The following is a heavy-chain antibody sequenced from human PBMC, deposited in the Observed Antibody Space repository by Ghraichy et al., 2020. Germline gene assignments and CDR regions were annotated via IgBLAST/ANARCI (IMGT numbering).Heavy chain of an antibody. CDR2: IYSGGGT. CDR3: ASRYGSGSNNHEAYYY. V-gene: IGHV3-66*01. CDR1: GFTISSYS. J-gene: IGHJ4*02. D-gene: IGHD3-10*01. Sequence: GGSLRLSCAASGFTISSYSMSWVRQAPGKGLGWVSEIYSGGGTQYADSVKGRFTISRDDSKNTLYLQMNGLRAEDTGMYYCASRYGSGSNNHEAYYYWGQGALVTVSS.